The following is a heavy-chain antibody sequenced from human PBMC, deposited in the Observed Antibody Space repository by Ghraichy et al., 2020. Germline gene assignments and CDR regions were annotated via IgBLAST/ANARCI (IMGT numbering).Heavy chain of an antibody. J-gene: IGHJ4*02. D-gene: IGHD1-26*01. Sequence: GESLNISCAASGLTFSGFSMNWVRQAPGKGLEWVSSISSSSSYIYYADSVKGRFTISRDNAKNSLYLQMNSLRAEDTAVYYCARADSGSYCFDYWGQGTLVTVSS. CDR1: GLTFSGFS. CDR2: ISSSSSYI. CDR3: ARADSGSYCFDY. V-gene: IGHV3-21*01.